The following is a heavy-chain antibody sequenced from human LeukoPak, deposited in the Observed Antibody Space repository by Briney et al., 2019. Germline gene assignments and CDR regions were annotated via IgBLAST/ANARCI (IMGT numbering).Heavy chain of an antibody. CDR1: AYTFASYT. J-gene: IGHJ4*02. V-gene: IGHV7-4-1*02. D-gene: IGHD6-13*01. Sequence: ASVTVSCTASAYTFASYTMNWVRQAPGQGLEWKGWINTNTGNPTYAQGFTGRFVFSLDTSVSTAYLQISSLKAEDTAVYYCARALSSSWYYFDYWGQGTLVTVSS. CDR2: INTNTGNP. CDR3: ARALSSSWYYFDY.